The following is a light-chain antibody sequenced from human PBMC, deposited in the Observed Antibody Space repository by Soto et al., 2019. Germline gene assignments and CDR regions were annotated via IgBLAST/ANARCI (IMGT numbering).Light chain of an antibody. V-gene: IGKV3-20*01. CDR1: QSVASRN. CDR2: GAS. CDR3: QQYGNLPRT. J-gene: IGKJ1*01. Sequence: EIVLTQSPGTLSLSPGERATLSCRASQSVASRNLAWYQQKSGQAPRLLIYGASSRTIHTPDRFSGSGSGTDFTLTISRLEPEDVAVYFCQQYGNLPRTFGQATKV.